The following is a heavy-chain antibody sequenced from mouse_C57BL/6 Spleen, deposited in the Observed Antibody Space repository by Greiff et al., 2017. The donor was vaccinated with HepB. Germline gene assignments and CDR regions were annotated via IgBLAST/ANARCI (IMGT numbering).Heavy chain of an antibody. D-gene: IGHD3-3*01. CDR3: ARWGDGGFAY. J-gene: IGHJ3*01. CDR2: IDPSDSET. V-gene: IGHV1-52*01. Sequence: QVQLQQPGAELVRPGSSVKLSCKASGYTFTSYWMHWVKQRPIQGLEWIGNIDPSDSETHYNQKFKDKATLTVDKSSSTAYMQLSSLTSEDSAAYYCARWGDGGFAYWGQGTLVTVSA. CDR1: GYTFTSYW.